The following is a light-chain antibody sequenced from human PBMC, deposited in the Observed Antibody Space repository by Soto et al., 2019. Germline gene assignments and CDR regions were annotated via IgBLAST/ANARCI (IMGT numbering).Light chain of an antibody. CDR3: QQRSNWHLT. Sequence: EIVLTQSPATLSLSPGERATLSCRASQSVSSYLAWYQQKPGQAPRLLIYDASNRATGIPARFSGSGSGTDFTLTISSLAPEDFAVYYCQQRSNWHLTFGGGTKVDIK. CDR2: DAS. J-gene: IGKJ4*01. CDR1: QSVSSY. V-gene: IGKV3-11*01.